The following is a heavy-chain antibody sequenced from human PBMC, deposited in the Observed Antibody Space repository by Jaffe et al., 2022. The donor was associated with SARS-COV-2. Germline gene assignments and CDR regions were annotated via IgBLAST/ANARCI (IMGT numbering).Heavy chain of an antibody. D-gene: IGHD3-10*01. V-gene: IGHV4-39*01. J-gene: IGHJ4*02. CDR2: IHYSGRT. CDR1: GGSISSSSYY. CDR3: ARYSGYKTYYFDY. Sequence: QLQLQESGPGLVKPSETLSLTCTVSGGSISSSSYYWGWIRQPPGKGLEWIGLIHYSGRTYYSPSLKSRVTLSVDTSKNQFSLKLSSVTAADTAVYYCARYSGYKTYYFDYWGQGTLVTVSS.